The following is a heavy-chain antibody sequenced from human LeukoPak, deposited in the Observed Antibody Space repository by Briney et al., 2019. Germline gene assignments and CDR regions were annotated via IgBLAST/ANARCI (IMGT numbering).Heavy chain of an antibody. CDR3: ARSRLVGT. V-gene: IGHV3-21*01. CDR1: GFTFSTYW. CDR2: ISSSSSYI. Sequence: GGSLRLSCAASGFTFSTYWMSWVRQAPGKGLEWVSSISSSSSYIYYADSVKGRFTISRDNAKNSLYLQMNSLRAEDTAVYYCARSRLVGTWGQGTLVTVSS. D-gene: IGHD6-6*01. J-gene: IGHJ5*02.